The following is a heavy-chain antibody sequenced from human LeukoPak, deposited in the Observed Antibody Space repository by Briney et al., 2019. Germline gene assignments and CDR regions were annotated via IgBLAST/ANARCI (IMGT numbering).Heavy chain of an antibody. Sequence: PSETLSLTCTVSGASISSYYWSWIRQPPGKGLEWIGYIYYSGSTNYNPSLRSRVTMSVDTSKNQFSLKLSSVTAADTAVYYCARSDYGDFFDYWGQGTLVTVSS. J-gene: IGHJ4*02. CDR1: GASISSYY. CDR2: IYYSGST. V-gene: IGHV4-59*01. CDR3: ARSDYGDFFDY. D-gene: IGHD4-17*01.